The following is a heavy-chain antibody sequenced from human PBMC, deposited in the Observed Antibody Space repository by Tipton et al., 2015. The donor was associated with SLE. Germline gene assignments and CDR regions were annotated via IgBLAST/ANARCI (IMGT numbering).Heavy chain of an antibody. J-gene: IGHJ3*02. Sequence: QVQLVQSGVEVKKPGASVRVSCKASGYTFTTYGISWVRQAPGQGLEWMGIIDPSGGFTTYAQKFQGRVTMTRDTSTSTVYMELSGLTSDDTAVYYCAREVDAFDIWGQGTTVIVS. CDR3: AREVDAFDI. CDR1: GYTFTTYG. V-gene: IGHV1-46*01. CDR2: IDPSGGFT.